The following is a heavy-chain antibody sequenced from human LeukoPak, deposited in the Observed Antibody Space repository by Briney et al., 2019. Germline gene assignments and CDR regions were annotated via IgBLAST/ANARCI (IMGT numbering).Heavy chain of an antibody. V-gene: IGHV3-23*01. CDR3: ARGDTYYDLLTCFDF. D-gene: IGHD3-9*01. CDR1: GFTFSSYA. CDR2: ISDSGGST. Sequence: GGSLRLSCAASGFTFSSYAMSWVRQAPGKGLEWVSAISDSGGSTYYTDSVKGRFTISRDNSKNTLYLQMNSLRDEDTAVYYCARGDTYYDLLTCFDFWGPGTLVTVSS. J-gene: IGHJ4*02.